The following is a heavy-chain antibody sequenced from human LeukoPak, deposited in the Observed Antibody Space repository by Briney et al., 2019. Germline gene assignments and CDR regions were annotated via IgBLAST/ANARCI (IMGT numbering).Heavy chain of an antibody. CDR3: VRPDIVTVPLGC. CDR1: GFTFSNYD. Sequence: PGGSLRLSCAASGFTFSNYDMSWVRQAPGKGLEWVSVISGGGGTTYYADSVKGRFTISRDNSKNTLYLQMSSLRAEDTAIYYCVRPDIVTVPLGCWGQGTLVTVSS. D-gene: IGHD2-2*01. J-gene: IGHJ4*02. CDR2: ISGGGGTT. V-gene: IGHV3-23*01.